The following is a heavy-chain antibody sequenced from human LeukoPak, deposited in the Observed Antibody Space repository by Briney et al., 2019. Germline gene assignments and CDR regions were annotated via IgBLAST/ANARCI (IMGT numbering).Heavy chain of an antibody. Sequence: PGGSLRLSGAASGFTFSSYAMSWVRQAPGKGLEWVSAISGSGGSTYYADSVKGRFTISRDNSKNTLYLQMNSLRAEDTAVYYCAKGPAPIAVAGTDYWGQGTLVTVSS. J-gene: IGHJ4*02. CDR1: GFTFSSYA. D-gene: IGHD6-19*01. V-gene: IGHV3-23*01. CDR2: ISGSGGST. CDR3: AKGPAPIAVAGTDY.